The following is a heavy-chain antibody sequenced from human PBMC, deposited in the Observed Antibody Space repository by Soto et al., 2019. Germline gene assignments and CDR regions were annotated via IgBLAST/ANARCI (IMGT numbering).Heavy chain of an antibody. V-gene: IGHV1-69*13. D-gene: IGHD2-2*01. CDR1: GGTFSSYA. CDR2: IIPIFGTA. CDR3: ARERVPAAIIDP. J-gene: IGHJ5*02. Sequence: SVKVSCKASGGTFSSYAISWVRQAPGQGLEWMGGIIPIFGTANYAQKFQGRVTITADESTSTAYMELSSLRSEDTAVYYCARERVPAAIIDPWGQGTLVTVSS.